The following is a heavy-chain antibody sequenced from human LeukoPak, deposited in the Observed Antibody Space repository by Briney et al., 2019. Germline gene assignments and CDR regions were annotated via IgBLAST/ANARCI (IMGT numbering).Heavy chain of an antibody. CDR2: ISSSSSYI. Sequence: GGSLRLSCAASGFTFSSYSMNWVRQAPGKGLEWVSSISSSSSYIYYADSVKGRFTISRDNAKNSLYLQMNSLRAEHTAVYYCARGGGSYYGSGSYYIPPYYFDYWGQGTLVTVSS. J-gene: IGHJ4*02. V-gene: IGHV3-21*01. CDR1: GFTFSSYS. CDR3: ARGGGSYYGSGSYYIPPYYFDY. D-gene: IGHD3-10*01.